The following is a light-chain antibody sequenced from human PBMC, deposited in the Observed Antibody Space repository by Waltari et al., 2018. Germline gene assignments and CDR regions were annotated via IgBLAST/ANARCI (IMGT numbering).Light chain of an antibody. CDR3: AAWDDSLSGPV. J-gene: IGLJ2*01. Sequence: QSVVTQPPSASATPGQRVTISCSESSPNHGSNYVSWFQQLPGTAPKLLIYRHNQRPSGVPDRFSGSKSGTSASLAISGLRSEDEADYYCAAWDDSLSGPVFGGGTKLTVL. V-gene: IGLV1-47*01. CDR2: RHN. CDR1: SPNHGSNY.